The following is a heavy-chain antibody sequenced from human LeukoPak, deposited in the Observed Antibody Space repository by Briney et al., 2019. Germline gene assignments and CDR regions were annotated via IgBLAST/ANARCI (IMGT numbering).Heavy chain of an antibody. Sequence: GGSLRLSCAASGFTVCSNYMSWVRQAPGKGLEWVSVIYSGGSTYYADSVKGRFTISRDNSKSTLYLQMNSLRAEDTAVYYCARVEGGYSYGYLDYWGQGTLVTVSS. D-gene: IGHD5-18*01. J-gene: IGHJ4*02. CDR2: IYSGGST. CDR3: ARVEGGYSYGYLDY. V-gene: IGHV3-53*01. CDR1: GFTVCSNY.